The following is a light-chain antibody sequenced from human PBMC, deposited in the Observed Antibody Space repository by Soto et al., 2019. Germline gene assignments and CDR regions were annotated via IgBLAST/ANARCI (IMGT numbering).Light chain of an antibody. V-gene: IGLV2-11*01. J-gene: IGLJ1*01. CDR2: DVS. Sequence: QSVLTQPRSVSGSPGQSVTISCAGTSSDVGGYNYVSWYQQHPGKAPKLMIYDVSKRPSGVPDRFSGSKSGNTASLTISGLQAEDEADYYCCSYAGSSTLVFGTGTKVNVL. CDR3: CSYAGSSTLV. CDR1: SSDVGGYNY.